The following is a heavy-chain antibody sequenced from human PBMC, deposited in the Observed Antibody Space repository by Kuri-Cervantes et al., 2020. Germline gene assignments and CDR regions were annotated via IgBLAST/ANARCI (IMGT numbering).Heavy chain of an antibody. CDR3: ARDRHDWRDYYYMDV. CDR1: GYTFTYRH. Sequence: ASVKVSCKASGYTFTYRHLHWVRQAPGQALEWMGWINAGNGNTKYSQKFQGRVTITRDTSASTAYMELSSLRSEDTAVYYCARDRHDWRDYYYMDVWGKGTTVTVSS. V-gene: IGHV1-3*01. D-gene: IGHD3-9*01. CDR2: INAGNGNT. J-gene: IGHJ6*03.